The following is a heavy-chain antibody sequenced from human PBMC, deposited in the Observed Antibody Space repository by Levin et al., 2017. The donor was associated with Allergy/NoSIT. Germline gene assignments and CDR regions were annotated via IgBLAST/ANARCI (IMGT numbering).Heavy chain of an antibody. J-gene: IGHJ6*02. D-gene: IGHD3-16*02. Sequence: GASVKVSCKASGYTFTGYYMHWVRQAPGQGLEWMGWINPNSGGTNYAQKFQGRVTMTRDTSISTAYMELSRLRSDDTAVYYCARGDLRLGELSLPGDDYYYGMDVWGQGTTVTVSS. CDR2: INPNSGGT. CDR1: GYTFTGYY. V-gene: IGHV1-2*02. CDR3: ARGDLRLGELSLPGDDYYYGMDV.